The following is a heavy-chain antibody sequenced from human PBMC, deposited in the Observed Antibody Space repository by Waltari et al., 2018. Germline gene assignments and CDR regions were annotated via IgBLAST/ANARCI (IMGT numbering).Heavy chain of an antibody. Sequence: QVQLQESGPGLVKPSETLSLTCAVSGYSISSGYYWGWIRQPPGKGLAWIGSIYHRGSTYYNPSLKSRVTISVDTSKNQFSLKLSSVTAADTAVYYCARDRAVGYCSGGSCQNYYYYMDVWGKGTTVTVSS. CDR2: IYHRGST. V-gene: IGHV4-38-2*02. CDR3: ARDRAVGYCSGGSCQNYYYYMDV. D-gene: IGHD2-15*01. CDR1: GYSISSGYY. J-gene: IGHJ6*03.